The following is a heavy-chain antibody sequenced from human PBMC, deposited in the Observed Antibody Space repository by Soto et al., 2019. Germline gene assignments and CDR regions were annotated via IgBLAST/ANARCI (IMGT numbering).Heavy chain of an antibody. CDR1: GFTFSSYS. CDR2: ISGTGGST. V-gene: IGHV3-23*01. CDR3: AKRWFGELSPLDY. Sequence: PGGSLRLSCAASGFTFSSYSMSWVRQAPGKGLEWVSAISGTGGSTFYADSVKGRFTISRDNSNNTLYLQMNSLRADDTAVYCCAKRWFGELSPLDYWGQGALVTVSS. J-gene: IGHJ4*02. D-gene: IGHD3-10*01.